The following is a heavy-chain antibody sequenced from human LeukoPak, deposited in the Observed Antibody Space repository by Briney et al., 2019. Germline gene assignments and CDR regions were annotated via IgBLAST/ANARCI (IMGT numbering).Heavy chain of an antibody. V-gene: IGHV3-30-3*01. D-gene: IGHD3-22*01. J-gene: IGHJ4*02. CDR2: ILYDGSKK. CDR3: ARGGLHYYDSSGFDY. CDR1: GFTFSSYA. Sequence: GGSLRLSCAASGFTFSSYAMHWVRQAPGKGLECVAVILYDGSKKYYADSVKGRFTISRDNSKNTVYLQMNSLRVVDTAVYYCARGGLHYYDSSGFDYWGQGTLVTVSS.